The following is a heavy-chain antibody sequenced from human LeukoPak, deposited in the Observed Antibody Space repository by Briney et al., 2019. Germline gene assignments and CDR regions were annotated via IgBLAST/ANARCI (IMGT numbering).Heavy chain of an antibody. Sequence: KPGGSLRLSCAASGFTFSSYSMNWVRQAPGNELEWVSSISSSSSYIYYADSVKGRFTISSDNAKNSLYLQMNSLRAEDTAVYYCAREYCSSTSCYFWDYYYYGMDVWGQGTTVTVSS. V-gene: IGHV3-21*01. CDR1: GFTFSSYS. CDR2: ISSSSSYI. CDR3: AREYCSSTSCYFWDYYYYGMDV. J-gene: IGHJ6*02. D-gene: IGHD2-2*01.